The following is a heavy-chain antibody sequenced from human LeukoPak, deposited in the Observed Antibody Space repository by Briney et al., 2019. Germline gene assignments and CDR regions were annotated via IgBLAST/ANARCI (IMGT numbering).Heavy chain of an antibody. CDR1: GYTFTGYY. Sequence: ASVKVSCKASGYTFTGYYMHWVRQAPGQGLEWMGWINPNSGGTNYAQKFQGRVTMTRDTSISTAYMELSRLRSDDTAAYYCARGVVVTAIPYYFDYWGQGTLVTVSS. CDR2: INPNSGGT. J-gene: IGHJ4*02. D-gene: IGHD2-21*02. CDR3: ARGVVVTAIPYYFDY. V-gene: IGHV1-2*02.